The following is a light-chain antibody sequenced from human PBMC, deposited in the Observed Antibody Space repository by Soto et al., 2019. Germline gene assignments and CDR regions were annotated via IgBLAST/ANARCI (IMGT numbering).Light chain of an antibody. V-gene: IGKV4-1*01. CDR3: QPYGSTPFT. Sequence: DIVMTQSPDSLAVSLGEMATIRCKSRQSVFYRSKSNSNENLLAWYQQKPGQPPKLLMTWASIRESGVPDRFSGSGSGTDFTLTISVLQAEDVAVYYYQPYGSTPFTFCPGTKLDIK. J-gene: IGKJ3*01. CDR2: WAS. CDR1: QSVFYRSKSNSNENL.